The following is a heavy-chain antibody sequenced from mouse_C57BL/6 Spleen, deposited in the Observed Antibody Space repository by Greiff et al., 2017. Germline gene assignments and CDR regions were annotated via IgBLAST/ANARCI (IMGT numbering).Heavy chain of an antibody. CDR2: IDPEDGDT. Sequence: VQLKESGAELVRPGASVKLSCTASGFNIKDYYMHWVKQRPEQGLEWIGRIDPEDGDTEYAPKFQGKATMTADTSSNTAYLQLSSLTSEDTAVYYCTTDYYGSSHEDYFDYWGQGTTLTVSS. CDR3: TTDYYGSSHEDYFDY. CDR1: GFNIKDYY. J-gene: IGHJ2*01. D-gene: IGHD1-1*01. V-gene: IGHV14-1*01.